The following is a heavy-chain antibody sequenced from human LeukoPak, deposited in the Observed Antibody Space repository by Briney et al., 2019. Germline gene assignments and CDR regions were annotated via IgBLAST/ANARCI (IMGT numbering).Heavy chain of an antibody. CDR3: AKPSNYYGSATDAFDF. D-gene: IGHD3-10*01. CDR2: IYYSGST. J-gene: IGHJ3*01. CDR1: GGSISSSYSY. V-gene: IGHV4-39*07. Sequence: SQTLSLTCTVSGGSISSSYSYWGWIRQPPGKGLEWIGNIYYSGSTYYNPSLKSRVTISVDTSKNHFSLKLNSVTAADTAVYYCAKPSNYYGSATDAFDFWGQGTMVTVSS.